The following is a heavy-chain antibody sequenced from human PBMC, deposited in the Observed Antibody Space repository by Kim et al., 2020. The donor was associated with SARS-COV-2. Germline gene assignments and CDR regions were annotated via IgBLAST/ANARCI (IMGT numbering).Heavy chain of an antibody. CDR3: ASSGYDYYFDY. J-gene: IGHJ4*02. D-gene: IGHD5-12*01. Sequence: TNYNPTLNGRVAISVDTSKNQFSLKLSSVTAADTAVYYCASSGYDYYFDYWGQGTLVTVSS. V-gene: IGHV4-4*09. CDR2: T.